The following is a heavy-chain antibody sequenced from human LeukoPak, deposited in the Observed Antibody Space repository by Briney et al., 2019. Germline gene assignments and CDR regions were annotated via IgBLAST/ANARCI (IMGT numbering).Heavy chain of an antibody. V-gene: IGHV3-30*04. CDR3: ARESRSVVTRYFQH. CDR2: ISYDGSNK. CDR1: GFIFSSYA. D-gene: IGHD4-23*01. J-gene: IGHJ1*01. Sequence: GGSLRLSCAASGFIFSSYAMHWVRQAPGKGLEWVAVISYDGSNKYYADSVKGRFTISRDNSRNTLYLQMNSLRAEDTAVYYCARESRSVVTRYFQHWGQGTLVTVSS.